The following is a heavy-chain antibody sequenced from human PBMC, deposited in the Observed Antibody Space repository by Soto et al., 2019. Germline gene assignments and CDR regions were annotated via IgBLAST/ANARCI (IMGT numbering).Heavy chain of an antibody. CDR2: ISSSSSTI. D-gene: IGHD3-10*01. CDR1: S. CDR3: ARDLNLGSFDY. Sequence: SGSRIRQARGKGLEWVSYISSSSSTIYYADSVKGRFTISRDNAKNSLYLQMNSLRAEDTAVYYCARDLNLGSFDYWGQGPLVPVSP. J-gene: IGHJ4*02. V-gene: IGHV3-48*01.